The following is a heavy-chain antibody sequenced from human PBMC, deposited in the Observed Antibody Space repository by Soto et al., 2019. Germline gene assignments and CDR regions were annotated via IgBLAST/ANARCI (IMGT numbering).Heavy chain of an antibody. CDR2: IYYSGST. CDR3: ARHYDSSGTDY. J-gene: IGHJ4*02. V-gene: IGHV4-59*01. Sequence: PSETLSLTCTVSGGSISSYCWSWIRQPPGKGLEWIGYIYYSGSTNYNPSLKSRVTISVDTPENQFSLKLSSVTAADTAVYYCARHYDSSGTDYWGQATLVTVSS. CDR1: GGSISSYC. D-gene: IGHD3-22*01.